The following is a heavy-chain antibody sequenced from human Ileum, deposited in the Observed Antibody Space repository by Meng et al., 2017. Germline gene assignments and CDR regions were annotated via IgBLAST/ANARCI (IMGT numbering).Heavy chain of an antibody. Sequence: GGSLRLSCAVSGFTFDDYAMHWVRQAPGKGLEWVSGISWNSGKIRYADSVKGRFTISRDNAKNSLYLQMNSLRAEDMALYCCAKDDDTGEVHTGGFDYWGPGTLVTVSS. CDR1: GFTFDDYA. J-gene: IGHJ4*02. D-gene: IGHD3-9*01. CDR3: AKDDDTGEVHTGGFDY. V-gene: IGHV3-9*03. CDR2: ISWNSGKI.